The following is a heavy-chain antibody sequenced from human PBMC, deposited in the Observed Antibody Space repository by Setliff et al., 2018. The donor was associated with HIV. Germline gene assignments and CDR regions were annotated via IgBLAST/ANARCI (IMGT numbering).Heavy chain of an antibody. CDR1: GYTFTGYY. CDR2: INSNSGGT. Sequence: ASVKVSCKASGYTFTGYYMHWVRQAPGQGLEWMGRINSNSGGTNYAQKFQGRVTMTRDTSISTAYMELSRLRSDDTAVYYCARDPHLGGSCAFDIWGQGTMVTVSS. D-gene: IGHD1-26*01. J-gene: IGHJ3*02. CDR3: ARDPHLGGSCAFDI. V-gene: IGHV1-2*06.